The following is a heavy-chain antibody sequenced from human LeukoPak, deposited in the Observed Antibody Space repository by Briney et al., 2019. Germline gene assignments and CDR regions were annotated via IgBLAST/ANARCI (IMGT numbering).Heavy chain of an antibody. CDR2: IYPGDSDT. D-gene: IGHD3-22*01. Sequence: GGSLRLSCKGSGYSFTSYWIGWVRQMPGKGLEWMGIIYPGDSDTRYSPSFQGQVTISADKSISTAYLQWSSLKASDTAMYYCATKSGYYSPPAIDIWGQGTMVTVSS. V-gene: IGHV5-51*01. CDR1: GYSFTSYW. CDR3: ATKSGYYSPPAIDI. J-gene: IGHJ3*02.